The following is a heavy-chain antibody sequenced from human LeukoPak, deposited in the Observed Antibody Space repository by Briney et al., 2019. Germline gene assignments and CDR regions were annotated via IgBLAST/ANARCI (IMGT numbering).Heavy chain of an antibody. J-gene: IGHJ4*02. CDR1: GGSISSSNW. Sequence: SGTLSLTCAVSGGSISSSNWWSWVRQPPGKGLEWIGEIYHSGSTNYNPSLKSRVTISVDTSKNQFSLNLSSVTAADTAVYYCARQYNSGWYFSDYWGQGTLVTVSS. D-gene: IGHD6-19*01. CDR2: IYHSGST. CDR3: ARQYNSGWYFSDY. V-gene: IGHV4-4*02.